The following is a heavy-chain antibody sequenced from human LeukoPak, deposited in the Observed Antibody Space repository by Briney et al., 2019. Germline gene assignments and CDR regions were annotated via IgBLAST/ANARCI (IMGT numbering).Heavy chain of an antibody. J-gene: IGHJ4*02. CDR3: ARDGDIVVVVAATLPDY. Sequence: ASVTVSCTASGYTFTSYYMHWVRQAPGQGLEWMGIINPSGGSTSYAQKLQGRVTMTRDTSTSTVYMELRSLRSDDTAVYYCARDGDIVVVVAATLPDYWGQGTLVTVSS. CDR1: GYTFTSYY. CDR2: INPSGGST. D-gene: IGHD2-15*01. V-gene: IGHV1-46*01.